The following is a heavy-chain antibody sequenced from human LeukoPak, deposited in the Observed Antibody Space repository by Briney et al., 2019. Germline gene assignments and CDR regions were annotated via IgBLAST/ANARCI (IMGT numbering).Heavy chain of an antibody. CDR2: TYYRSKWYN. CDR1: GDSVSSNSAA. CDR3: ARDQEGYNWNPVGQRWFDP. D-gene: IGHD1-20*01. J-gene: IGHJ5*02. V-gene: IGHV6-1*01. Sequence: SQTLSLTCAISGDSVSSNSAAWNWIRQSPSRGLEWLGRTYYRSKWYNDYAVSVKSRITINPDTSKNQFFLQLNSVTPEDTAVYYCARDQEGYNWNPVGQRWFDPWGQGTLVTVSS.